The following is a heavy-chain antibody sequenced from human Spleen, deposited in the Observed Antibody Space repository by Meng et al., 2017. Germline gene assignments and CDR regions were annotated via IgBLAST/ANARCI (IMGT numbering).Heavy chain of an antibody. V-gene: IGHV4-4*02. Sequence: QVQLQEAGPGMVKPSGTLSLSCAVSGGSISSSHCCSWVRQPPGKGLEWIGGSDHFGNTIYNPSLKGRLTISVDTSKNQISLRLTSVIAADTAVYYCVYFWSGYFTSGQGTLVTVSS. CDR3: VYFWSGYFT. D-gene: IGHD3-3*01. CDR2: SDHFGNT. J-gene: IGHJ5*02. CDR1: GGSISSSHC.